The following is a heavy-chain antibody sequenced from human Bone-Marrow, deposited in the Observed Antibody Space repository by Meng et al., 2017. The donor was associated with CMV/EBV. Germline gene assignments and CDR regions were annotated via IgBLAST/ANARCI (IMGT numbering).Heavy chain of an antibody. CDR1: GGSISSSGYY. CDR2: MYYSGST. J-gene: IGHJ5*02. CDR3: ATTYNFRTFDP. D-gene: IGHD3-3*01. V-gene: IGHV4-39*07. Sequence: SETLSLTCTVSGGSISSSGYYWGWIRQPPGRGLEWIGSMYYSGSTYYSPSLKSRLTMLIDTSKNQFSLKLSSVTAADTAIFYCATTYNFRTFDPWGQGNLVNVAS.